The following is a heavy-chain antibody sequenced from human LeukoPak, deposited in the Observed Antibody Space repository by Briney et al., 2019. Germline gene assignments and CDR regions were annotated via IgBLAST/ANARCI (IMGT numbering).Heavy chain of an antibody. CDR2: ISSSGSTI. CDR3: AREYSSSWYVGTFHGFDY. Sequence: GGSLRLSCAASGFTFSSYEMNWVRQAPGKGLEWVSYISSSGSTIYYADSVKGRFTISRDNAKNSLYLQMNSLRAEDTAVYYCAREYSSSWYVGTFHGFDYWGQGTLVTVSS. D-gene: IGHD6-13*01. V-gene: IGHV3-48*03. J-gene: IGHJ4*02. CDR1: GFTFSSYE.